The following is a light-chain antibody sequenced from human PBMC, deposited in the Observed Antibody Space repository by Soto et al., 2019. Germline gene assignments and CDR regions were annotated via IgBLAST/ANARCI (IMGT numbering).Light chain of an antibody. Sequence: EIVLTQSPGTLSLSPVERATLSCRASQSLSSRYLAWYQQKPGQAPRLLIYVASSRATGIPDRFSGSGSGTEFTLTISSLQSEDFAVYYCQQYNNWPLTFGGGTKVDIK. CDR3: QQYNNWPLT. V-gene: IGKV3D-15*01. CDR2: VAS. J-gene: IGKJ4*01. CDR1: QSLSSRY.